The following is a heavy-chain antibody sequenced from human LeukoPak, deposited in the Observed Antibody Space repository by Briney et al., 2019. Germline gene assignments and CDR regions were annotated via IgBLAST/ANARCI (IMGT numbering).Heavy chain of an antibody. D-gene: IGHD3-16*01. CDR3: AKGSTLKLDF. CDR1: GFPFSRYS. V-gene: IGHV3-23*01. Sequence: GGSLRLSCSTSGFPFSRYSMTWVRQAPGKGLEWLSHISGNGGSTYYADSVKGRFIVSRDNSNNTLYLHLSSLRTEDTAVYFCAKGSTLKLDFWGQGNMVTVSS. J-gene: IGHJ4*02. CDR2: ISGNGGST.